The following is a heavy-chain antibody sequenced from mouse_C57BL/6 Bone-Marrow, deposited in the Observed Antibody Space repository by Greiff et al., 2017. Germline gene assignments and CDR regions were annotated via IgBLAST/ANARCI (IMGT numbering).Heavy chain of an antibody. Sequence: EVKLQESGPVLVKPGASVKMSCKASGYTFTDYYMNWVKQSHGKSLEWIGVINPYNGGTSYNQKFKGKATLTVDKSSSTAYMELNSLTSEDSAVYYCARASHYGRFFDYWGQGTTLTVSS. J-gene: IGHJ2*01. V-gene: IGHV1-19*01. CDR2: INPYNGGT. CDR3: ARASHYGRFFDY. CDR1: GYTFTDYY. D-gene: IGHD1-1*01.